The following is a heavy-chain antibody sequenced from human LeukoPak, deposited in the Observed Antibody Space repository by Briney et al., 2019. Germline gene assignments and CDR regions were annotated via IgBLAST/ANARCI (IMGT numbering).Heavy chain of an antibody. J-gene: IGHJ5*02. D-gene: IGHD3-22*01. CDR2: MNPNSGNT. Sequence: GASVKVSCKASGYTFTSYDINWVRQATGQGLEWMGWMNPNSGNTGYAQKFQGRVTMTRNTSISTAYMELSSLRSEDTAVYYCARNPPKTYYYDSSGYYSNEVWFDPWGQGTLVTVSS. V-gene: IGHV1-8*01. CDR3: ARNPPKTYYYDSSGYYSNEVWFDP. CDR1: GYTFTSYD.